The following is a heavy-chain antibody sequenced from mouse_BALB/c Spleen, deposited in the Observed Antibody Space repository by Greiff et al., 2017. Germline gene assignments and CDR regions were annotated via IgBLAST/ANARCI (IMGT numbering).Heavy chain of an antibody. V-gene: IGHV14-1*02. D-gene: IGHD2-3*01. CDR1: GFNIKDYY. CDR2: IDPENGNT. Sequence: EVMLVESGAELVRPGALVKLSCKASGFNIKDYYMHWVKQRPEQGLEWIGWIDPENGNTIYDPKFQGKASITADTSSNTAYLQLSSLTSEDTAVYYCARGGYYFAWIAYWGQGTLVTVSA. J-gene: IGHJ3*01. CDR3: ARGGYYFAWIAY.